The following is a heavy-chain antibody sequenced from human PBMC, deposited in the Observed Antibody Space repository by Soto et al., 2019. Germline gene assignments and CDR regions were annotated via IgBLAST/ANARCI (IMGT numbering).Heavy chain of an antibody. CDR3: ARERGWRDAFDI. J-gene: IGHJ3*02. Sequence: GGSLRLSCAASGFTFSSYAVHWVRQAPGKGLEWVTVISNDGSHKYYADSVKGRFTISRDNSKNTLYLQMNSLRADDTAVYYCARERGWRDAFDIWGQGPMVTVSS. V-gene: IGHV3-30-3*01. D-gene: IGHD3-10*01. CDR1: GFTFSSYA. CDR2: ISNDGSHK.